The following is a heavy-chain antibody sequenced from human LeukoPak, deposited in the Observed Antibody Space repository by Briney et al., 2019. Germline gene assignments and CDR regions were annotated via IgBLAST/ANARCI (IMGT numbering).Heavy chain of an antibody. D-gene: IGHD1-1*01. V-gene: IGHV4-59*08. CDR1: GGSISSYY. Sequence: SETLSLTCTVSGGSISSYYWSWIRQPPGKGLDWIGYIYHSGSTNYNPSLKSRFTISLDTSKNQFSLKLNSVTAADTAVYFCARRAYSAAYWKHFDYWGQGTLVTVSS. CDR2: IYHSGST. J-gene: IGHJ4*02. CDR3: ARRAYSAAYWKHFDY.